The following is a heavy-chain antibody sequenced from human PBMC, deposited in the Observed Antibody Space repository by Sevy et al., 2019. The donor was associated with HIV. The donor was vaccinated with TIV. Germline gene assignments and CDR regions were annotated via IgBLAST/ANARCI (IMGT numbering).Heavy chain of an antibody. J-gene: IGHJ6*02. CDR3: ARDQYYDIGTGLYAMDV. D-gene: IGHD3-9*01. CDR1: GFIFSNYG. CDR2: IRNDGSTK. V-gene: IGHV3-30*02. Sequence: GGSLRLSCTASGFIFSNYGIHWVRQAPGKGLEWMAFIRNDGSTKYYADSVKGRFTISRDNSKNSVYLQMNSLRPEDTADYYCARDQYYDIGTGLYAMDVWGQGTTVTVSS.